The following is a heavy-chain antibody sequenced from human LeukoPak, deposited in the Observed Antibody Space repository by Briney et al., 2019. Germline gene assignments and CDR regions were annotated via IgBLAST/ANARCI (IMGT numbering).Heavy chain of an antibody. V-gene: IGHV3-74*01. CDR2: INGDGSNT. CDR3: ARAGPDWRIDY. Sequence: PGGSLRLSCAASGFTFSTYWMHWVRQAPGEGLVWVSLINGDGSNTNYADSVKGRFTISRDNAKNTLYVQMNSLRAEDTAVYYCARAGPDWRIDYWGQGSLVTVSS. CDR1: GFTFSTYW. D-gene: IGHD3-9*01. J-gene: IGHJ4*02.